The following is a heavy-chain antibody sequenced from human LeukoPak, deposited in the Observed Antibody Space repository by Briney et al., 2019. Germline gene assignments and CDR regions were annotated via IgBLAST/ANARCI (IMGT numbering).Heavy chain of an antibody. CDR3: ARLYCSGGRCYSDWYFDL. CDR2: IDPSDSET. D-gene: IGHD2-15*01. Sequence: RGESLKISCKGFGYSFTSYWISWGRQMPGKGLEWMGRIDPSDSETNYSPSFQGHVTISADKSISTAYLQWSSLKASDTAMYYCARLYCSGGRCYSDWYFDLWGRGTLVTVSS. J-gene: IGHJ2*01. CDR1: GYSFTSYW. V-gene: IGHV5-10-1*01.